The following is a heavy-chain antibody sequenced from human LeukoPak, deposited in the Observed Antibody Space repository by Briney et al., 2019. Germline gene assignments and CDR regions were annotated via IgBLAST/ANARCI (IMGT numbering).Heavy chain of an antibody. D-gene: IGHD2-15*01. V-gene: IGHV3-30*03. J-gene: IGHJ4*02. Sequence: GRSLRLSCAASGFTSSHYGMHWVRQAPGKGLEWVAVISYDGTNKYYADSVKGRFTISRDNSENTLYLQMNSLRAEDTAVYYCARDGLNGVGAAIRTYYFDYWGQGTLVTVSS. CDR3: ARDGLNGVGAAIRTYYFDY. CDR2: ISYDGTNK. CDR1: GFTSSHYG.